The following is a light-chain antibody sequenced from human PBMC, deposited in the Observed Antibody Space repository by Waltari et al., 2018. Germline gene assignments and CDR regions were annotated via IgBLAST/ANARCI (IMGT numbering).Light chain of an antibody. V-gene: IGKV3-15*01. CDR2: AAS. CDR1: QSVSSD. Sequence: EVMMTQSPATLSVSPGERATLSCRASQSVSSDLAWYQQKAGQDPRLLIYAASTRATGIPARFSGSGSGTEFTLTISSLQSEDFAVYYCQQYNSWPRTFGLGTKVETK. J-gene: IGKJ1*01. CDR3: QQYNSWPRT.